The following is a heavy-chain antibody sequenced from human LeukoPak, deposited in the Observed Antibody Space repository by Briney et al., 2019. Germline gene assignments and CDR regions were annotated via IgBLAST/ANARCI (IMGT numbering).Heavy chain of an antibody. V-gene: IGHV1-18*01. J-gene: IGHJ6*03. CDR2: ISAYNGNT. CDR3: ARGWGFSSAYYYYYMDV. CDR1: GYTFTSYG. D-gene: IGHD3-16*01. Sequence: ASVKVSCEASGYTFTSYGISWVRQAPGQGLEWMGWISAYNGNTNYAQKLQGRVTMTTDTSTSTAYMELRSLRSDDTAVYYCARGWGFSSAYYYYYMDVWGKGTTVTVSS.